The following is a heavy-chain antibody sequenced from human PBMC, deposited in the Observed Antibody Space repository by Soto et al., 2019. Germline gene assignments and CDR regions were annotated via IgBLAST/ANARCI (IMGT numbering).Heavy chain of an antibody. CDR3: ARAPRELLAEGPLFLYYYYGLDV. Sequence: QVHLQQWGAGLLKPSGTLSLTCAVSGGSFSDAFWSWVRQSPGRGLEWIGEVFHTGNTNYNPSLKSRVTLSVDTAKNQFSLRLTSVTAAVSAVYYCARAPRELLAEGPLFLYYYYGLDVWGQGTTVTVSS. CDR1: GGSFSDAF. CDR2: VFHTGNT. D-gene: IGHD1-7*01. J-gene: IGHJ6*02. V-gene: IGHV4-34*12.